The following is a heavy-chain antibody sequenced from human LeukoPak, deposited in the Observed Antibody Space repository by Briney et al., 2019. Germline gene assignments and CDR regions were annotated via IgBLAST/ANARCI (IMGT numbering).Heavy chain of an antibody. V-gene: IGHV1-69*13. CDR1: GGTFSSYA. J-gene: IGHJ6*02. D-gene: IGHD2-15*01. CDR2: IIPIFGTA. Sequence: GASVKVSFKASGGTFSSYAISWVRQAPGQGLEWMGGIIPIFGTANYAQKFQGRVTITADESTSTAYMELSSLRSEDTAVYYCAREVVVVVAATDYYGMDVWGQGTTVTVSS. CDR3: AREVVVVVAATDYYGMDV.